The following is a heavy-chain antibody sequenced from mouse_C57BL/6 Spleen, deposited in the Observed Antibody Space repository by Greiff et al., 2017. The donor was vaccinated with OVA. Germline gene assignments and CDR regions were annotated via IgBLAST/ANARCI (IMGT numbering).Heavy chain of an antibody. CDR3: ARWNYGSRGDYYAMDY. CDR2: IDPNSGGT. CDR1: GYTFTSYW. J-gene: IGHJ4*01. D-gene: IGHD1-1*01. Sequence: QVQLQQPGAELVKPGASVKLSCKASGYTFTSYWMHWVKQRPGRGLEWIGRIDPNSGGTKYNEKFKSKATLTVDKPSSTAYMQLSSLTSEDSAVYDCARWNYGSRGDYYAMDYWGQGTSVTVSS. V-gene: IGHV1-72*01.